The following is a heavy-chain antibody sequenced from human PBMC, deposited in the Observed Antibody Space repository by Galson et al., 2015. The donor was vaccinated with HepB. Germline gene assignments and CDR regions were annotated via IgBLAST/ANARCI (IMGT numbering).Heavy chain of an antibody. J-gene: IGHJ4*02. D-gene: IGHD1-7*01. CDR2: ISGSTNNT. V-gene: IGHV3-23*01. Sequence: SLRLSCAASGFTFSSYAMTWVRQAPGKGLEWVSIISGSTNNTYYADSVKGRFTISRDNSRNTLYLQMKSLRAEDTAVYYCAKSPPDELELLVPDYWGQGTLVTVSS. CDR1: GFTFSSYA. CDR3: AKSPPDELELLVPDY.